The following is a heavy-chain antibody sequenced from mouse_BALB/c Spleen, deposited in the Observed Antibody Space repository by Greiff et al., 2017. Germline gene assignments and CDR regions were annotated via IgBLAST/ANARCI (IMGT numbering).Heavy chain of an antibody. J-gene: IGHJ2*01. V-gene: IGHV3-2*02. CDR2: ISYSGST. CDR3: AREGGKGGDYFDY. D-gene: IGHD1-3*01. Sequence: EVMLVESGPGLVKPSQSLSLTCTVTGYSITSDYAWNWIRQFPGNKLEWMGYISYSGSTSYNPSLKSRISITRDTSKNQFFLQLNSVTTEDTATYYCAREGGKGGDYFDYWGQGTTLTVSS. CDR1: GYSITSDYA.